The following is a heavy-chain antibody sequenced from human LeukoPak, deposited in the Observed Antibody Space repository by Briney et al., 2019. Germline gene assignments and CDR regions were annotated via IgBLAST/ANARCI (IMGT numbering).Heavy chain of an antibody. Sequence: SETLSLTCTVSGGSISSYYWSWIRQPPGKGLEWIGYIYYSGSTNYNPSLKSRVTISVDTSKNQFSLKLSSVTAADTAVYYYARLRNYYALDYWGQGTLVTVSS. D-gene: IGHD3-10*01. V-gene: IGHV4-59*01. CDR3: ARLRNYYALDY. J-gene: IGHJ4*02. CDR1: GGSISSYY. CDR2: IYYSGST.